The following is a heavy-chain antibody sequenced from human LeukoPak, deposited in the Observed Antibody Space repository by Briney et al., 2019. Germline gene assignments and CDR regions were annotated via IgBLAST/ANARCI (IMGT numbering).Heavy chain of an antibody. CDR1: GYTFTSYG. D-gene: IGHD3-10*01. CDR2: ITAYNDNT. Sequence: SVKVSCKASGYTFTSYGISWVRQAPGQGLEWMGWITAYNDNTNYAQKLQGRVTMTTDTPTSTAYMELRSLRSDDTAVYYCARALLWFGEPSHIDYWGQGTLVTASS. CDR3: ARALLWFGEPSHIDY. J-gene: IGHJ4*02. V-gene: IGHV1-18*01.